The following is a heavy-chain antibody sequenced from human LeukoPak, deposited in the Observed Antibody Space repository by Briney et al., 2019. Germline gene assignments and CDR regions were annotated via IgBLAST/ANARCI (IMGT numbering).Heavy chain of an antibody. CDR2: IYSGGST. D-gene: IGHD3-22*01. Sequence: GGSLRLSCAASGFTVSSNYMSWVRQAPGKGLEWVSIIYSGGSTYYADAVKGRFTISRDNSKNTLYLHMNRLRVEDTAVYYCARAPESSGYYYIWDYWGQGTLVTVSS. CDR1: GFTVSSNY. J-gene: IGHJ4*02. CDR3: ARAPESSGYYYIWDY. V-gene: IGHV3-53*01.